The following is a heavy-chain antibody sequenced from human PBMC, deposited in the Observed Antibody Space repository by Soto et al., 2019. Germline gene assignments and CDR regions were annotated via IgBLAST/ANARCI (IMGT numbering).Heavy chain of an antibody. D-gene: IGHD4-17*01. CDR3: AKMTTGYYFGY. CDR2: ISSSGSTK. V-gene: IGHV3-48*03. CDR1: GFTFSSYE. J-gene: IGHJ4*02. Sequence: EVQLVESGGGLVQPGGSLRLSCAASGFTFSSYEMNWVRQAPGKGLEWVSYISSSGSTKYYADSVKGRFTISRDNAKNSLYLQMNSLRAEDTAVYYCAKMTTGYYFGYWGQGTLVTVSS.